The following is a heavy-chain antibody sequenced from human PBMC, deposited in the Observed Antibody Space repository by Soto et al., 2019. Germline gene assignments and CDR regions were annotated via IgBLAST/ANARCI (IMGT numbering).Heavy chain of an antibody. V-gene: IGHV3-30*18. CDR3: AKEDVWFAKDY. Sequence: QVQLVESGGGVVQPGRSPRLSCVASGFTFSGYGMHWVRQAPGKGLEWLAVISHDGSDKYYADSVRGRFTISRDNSENTLYLQMNSLRPEDTAVYYCAKEDVWFAKDYWGQGTLVTVSS. CDR2: ISHDGSDK. D-gene: IGHD3-10*01. CDR1: GFTFSGYG. J-gene: IGHJ4*02.